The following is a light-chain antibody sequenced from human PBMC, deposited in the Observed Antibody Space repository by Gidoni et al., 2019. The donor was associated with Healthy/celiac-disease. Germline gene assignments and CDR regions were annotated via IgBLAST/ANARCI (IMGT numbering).Light chain of an antibody. Sequence: EIVLTQPPATLSLSPGERATLSCRASQSVSSYLAWYQQKPGQAPRLLIYDASNRATGIPARFSGSGSGTDFTLTNSSLEPEDFAVDYCQQRSNWPPWTFGQGTKVEIK. CDR3: QQRSNWPPWT. CDR1: QSVSSY. J-gene: IGKJ1*01. CDR2: DAS. V-gene: IGKV3-11*01.